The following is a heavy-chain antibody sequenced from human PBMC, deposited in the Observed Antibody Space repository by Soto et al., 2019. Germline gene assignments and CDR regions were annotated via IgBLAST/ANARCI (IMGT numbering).Heavy chain of an antibody. CDR2: IYYSGST. J-gene: IGHJ4*02. V-gene: IGHV4-61*01. CDR1: GVSVSSVSYY. CDR3: ARGPGI. Sequence: SETLSLTCTVSGVSVSSVSYYWSWIRQPPGKGLEWIGYIYYSGSTNYNPSLKSRVTISVDTSKNQFSLKLSSVTAADTAVYYCARGPGIWGQGTLVTVSS.